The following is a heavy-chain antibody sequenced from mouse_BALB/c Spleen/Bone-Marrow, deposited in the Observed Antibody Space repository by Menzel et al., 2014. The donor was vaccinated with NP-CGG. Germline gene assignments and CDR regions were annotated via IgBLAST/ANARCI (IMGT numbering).Heavy chain of an antibody. J-gene: IGHJ3*01. CDR1: GYTFTSYD. Sequence: VQLQQSGAEPVKPGASVKLSCKASGYTFTSYDINWVRQRPEQGLEWIGWIFPGDGSTKYNEKFKGKATLTTDKSSSTAYMQLSRLTSEDSAVYFCARRVYYDCDGGAWFAYWGQGTLVTVSA. CDR2: IFPGDGST. CDR3: ARRVYYDCDGGAWFAY. V-gene: IGHV1S56*01. D-gene: IGHD2-4*01.